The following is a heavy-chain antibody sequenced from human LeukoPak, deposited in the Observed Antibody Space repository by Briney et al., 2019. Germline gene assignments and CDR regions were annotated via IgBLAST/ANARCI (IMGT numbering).Heavy chain of an antibody. J-gene: IGHJ6*02. CDR3: ARDQGVTDPPPYGLDV. V-gene: IGHV1-69*04. D-gene: IGHD4-23*01. CDR2: IIPILDIT. Sequence: SVKVSCKASGGTFSSYAISWVRQAPGQGLECMGRIIPILDITTYARKFRGRVTITADKSTSTAYMELSSLSSDDTAVYYCARDQGVTDPPPYGLDVWGQGTTVAVSS. CDR1: GGTFSSYA.